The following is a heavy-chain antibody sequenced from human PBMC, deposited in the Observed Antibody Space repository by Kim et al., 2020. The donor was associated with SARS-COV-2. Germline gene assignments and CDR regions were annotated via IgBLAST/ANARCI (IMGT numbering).Heavy chain of an antibody. CDR1: GYTFTSYG. Sequence: ASVKVSCKASGYTFTSYGISWVRQAPGQGLEWMGWISAYNGNTNYAQKLQGRVTMTTDTSTSTAYMELRSLRSDDTAVYYCARVFPRRKYYVFWSGYWRDYCGQGPLGTVS. CDR2: ISAYNGNT. CDR3: ARVFPRRKYYVFWSGYWRDY. D-gene: IGHD3-3*01. V-gene: IGHV1-18*04. J-gene: IGHJ4*02.